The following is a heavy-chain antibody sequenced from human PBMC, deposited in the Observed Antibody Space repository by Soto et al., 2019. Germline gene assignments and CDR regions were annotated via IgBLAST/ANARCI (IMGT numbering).Heavy chain of an antibody. V-gene: IGHV3-49*03. J-gene: IGHJ4*02. CDR1: GFPFAGYA. D-gene: IGHD2-15*01. Sequence: GGSLRLSCTTSGFPFAGYAMSWFRQAPGKGPEWVGFIRSKVFGGAIEYAASVKGRFTISRDDSKSILYLQMNSLKTEDTAMYYCTSTEYCSGDSCVWGQGTLVTVSA. CDR2: IRSKVFGGAI. CDR3: TSTEYCSGDSCV.